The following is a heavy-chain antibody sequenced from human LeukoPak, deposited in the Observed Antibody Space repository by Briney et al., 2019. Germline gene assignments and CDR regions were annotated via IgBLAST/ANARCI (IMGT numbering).Heavy chain of an antibody. CDR3: ARGDDYYDSSGYPEDY. CDR2: INTNTGNP. V-gene: IGHV7-4-1*02. D-gene: IGHD3-22*01. CDR1: GYIFTSYV. J-gene: IGHJ4*02. Sequence: GASVKVSCKASGYIFTSYVLHWVRQAPGQGLEWMGWINTNTGNPTYAQGFTGRFVFSLDTSVSTAYLQISSLKAEDTAVYYCARGDDYYDSSGYPEDYWGQGTLVTVSS.